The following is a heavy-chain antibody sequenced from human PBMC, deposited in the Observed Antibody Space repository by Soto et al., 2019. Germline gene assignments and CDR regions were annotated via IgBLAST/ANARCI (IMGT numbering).Heavy chain of an antibody. CDR3: ARDVGGAIFYGMDV. J-gene: IGHJ6*02. V-gene: IGHV4-31*03. D-gene: IGHD3-3*01. CDR1: GGSIISGSYY. CDR2: IYYSGST. Sequence: SDTLSLTCTVSGGSIISGSYYWIWIRQHPGKGLEWIGYIYYSGSTYYNPSLKSRVTISVDTSKNQFSLKLSSVTAADTAVYYCARDVGGAIFYGMDVWGQGTTVTVSS.